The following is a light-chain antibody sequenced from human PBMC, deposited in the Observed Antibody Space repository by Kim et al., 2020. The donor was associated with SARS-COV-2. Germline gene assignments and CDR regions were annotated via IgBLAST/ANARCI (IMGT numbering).Light chain of an antibody. CDR2: GTS. CDR1: QSVSNN. V-gene: IGKV3-15*01. J-gene: IGKJ4*01. Sequence: SPGERATLSCRASQSVSNNLAWYQQNPGQAPRLLIYGTSTRATGIPARFSGSGSGTDFTLTISSLQSEDFAVYYCQQYNNWPPLTFGGGTKVDIK. CDR3: QQYNNWPPLT.